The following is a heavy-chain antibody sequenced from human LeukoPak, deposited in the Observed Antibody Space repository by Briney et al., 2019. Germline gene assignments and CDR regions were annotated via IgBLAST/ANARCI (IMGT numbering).Heavy chain of an antibody. CDR1: GGSISSYY. Sequence: SETLSLTCTVSGGSISSYYWSWIRQLPGKGLEWTGYIYYSGSTNYNPSLKSRVTISVDTSKNQFSLKLSSVTAADTAVYYCARGGNSYYDSSGYPGWAFDIWGQGTMVTVSS. CDR2: IYYSGST. CDR3: ARGGNSYYDSSGYPGWAFDI. V-gene: IGHV4-59*01. D-gene: IGHD3-22*01. J-gene: IGHJ3*02.